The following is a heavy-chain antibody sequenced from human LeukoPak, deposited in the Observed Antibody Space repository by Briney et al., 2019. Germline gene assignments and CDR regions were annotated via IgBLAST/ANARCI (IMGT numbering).Heavy chain of an antibody. J-gene: IGHJ4*02. V-gene: IGHV3-30*18. CDR1: GFTFSSYG. CDR3: AKDKEVGATTGFFDY. Sequence: GGSLRLSCAASGFTFSSYGMHWVRQAPGKGLEWVAVISYDGSNKYYADSVKGRFTISRDNSKNTLYLQMNSLRAQDTAVYYCAKDKEVGATTGFFDYWGQGTLVTVSS. CDR2: ISYDGSNK. D-gene: IGHD1-26*01.